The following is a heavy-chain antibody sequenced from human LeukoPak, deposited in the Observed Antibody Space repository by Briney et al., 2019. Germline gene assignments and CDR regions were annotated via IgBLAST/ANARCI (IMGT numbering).Heavy chain of an antibody. J-gene: IGHJ4*02. CDR3: SRLWGDCGGDCYSHDY. Sequence: GGSLRLSCAASGFTFNSHAMTWVRQAPGKSLEGVSTISGSGGSTYYADSAKGRFTISRDNSKNTLYLQMNSLRAEDTAVYYCSRLWGDCGGDCYSHDYWGQGTLVTVSS. CDR1: GFTFNSHA. D-gene: IGHD2-21*02. CDR2: ISGSGGST. V-gene: IGHV3-23*01.